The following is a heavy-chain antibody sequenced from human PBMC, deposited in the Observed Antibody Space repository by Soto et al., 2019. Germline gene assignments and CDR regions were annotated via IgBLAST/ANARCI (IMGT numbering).Heavy chain of an antibody. D-gene: IGHD6-6*01. CDR2: MNPNSGNT. V-gene: IGHV1-8*01. Sequence: ASVKDSLKSSGYTFTSYDINWLRQATGRGCERRGWMNPNSGNTGYAQKFQGRVTMTRNTSISTAYMELSSLRSEDTAVYYCASGGWRIAARGGYYYYGMDVWGQGTTVTVSS. CDR1: GYTFTSYD. CDR3: ASGGWRIAARGGYYYYGMDV. J-gene: IGHJ6*02.